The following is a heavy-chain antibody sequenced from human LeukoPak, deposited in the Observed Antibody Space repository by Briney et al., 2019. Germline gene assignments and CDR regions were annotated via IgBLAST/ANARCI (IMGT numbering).Heavy chain of an antibody. CDR3: ARQYYYDSSGYFDY. CDR1: GGSISSYY. D-gene: IGHD3-22*01. J-gene: IGHJ4*02. V-gene: IGHV4-59*08. Sequence: PSETLSLTCIVSGGSISSYYWSWIRQPPGKGLEWIWFIYYSGSANYNPSLKSRVTISVDTSKNQFSLKLSSVTAADTAVYYCARQYYYDSSGYFDYWGQGTLVTVSS. CDR2: IYYSGSA.